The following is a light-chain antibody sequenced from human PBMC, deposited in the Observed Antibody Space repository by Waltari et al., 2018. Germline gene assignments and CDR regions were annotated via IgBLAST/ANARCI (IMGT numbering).Light chain of an antibody. CDR1: ESIGADY. CDR3: QQYHSLPWT. CDR2: GAS. J-gene: IGKJ1*01. Sequence: ENVLTQSPGTLSLSPGGRATLSCRASESIGADYLAWYQKKPGLAPRLLIYGASTRATGVPDRFSVSGSGTDFTLTISRLEPEDFAVYYCQQYHSLPWTFGQGTKVGIK. V-gene: IGKV3-20*01.